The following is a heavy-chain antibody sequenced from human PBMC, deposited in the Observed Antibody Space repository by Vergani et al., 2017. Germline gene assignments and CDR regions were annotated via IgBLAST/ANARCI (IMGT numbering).Heavy chain of an antibody. V-gene: IGHV1-2*02. CDR1: ESTSSDYN. Sequence: QVQLMQSGPVMKKPGGSMKVSCQASESTSSDYNIHWVRQAPGQGLQGMGWISPKTGDTYYLQRFQDRVTMTRDASTKTVYPKMTRLTSDDTAIYYCAHSWNFGRRDWFDSWGPGTLVTVSS. CDR3: AHSWNFGRRDWFDS. CDR2: ISPKTGDT. J-gene: IGHJ5*01. D-gene: IGHD1-26*01.